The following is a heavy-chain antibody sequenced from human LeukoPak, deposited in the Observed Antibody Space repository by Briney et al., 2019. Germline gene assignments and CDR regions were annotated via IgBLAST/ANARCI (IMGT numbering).Heavy chain of an antibody. J-gene: IGHJ4*02. CDR3: ARGSMVSVY. V-gene: IGHV3-30-3*01. CDR1: GFTFSSYA. Sequence: GGSLRLSCAASGFTFSSYAMHWVRQAPGKGLEWVAVISYDGSNKYYADSVKGRFTISRDNSKNTLYLQMNSLRAEDTAVYYCARGSMVSVYWGQGTLVTVSS. CDR2: ISYDGSNK. D-gene: IGHD5-18*01.